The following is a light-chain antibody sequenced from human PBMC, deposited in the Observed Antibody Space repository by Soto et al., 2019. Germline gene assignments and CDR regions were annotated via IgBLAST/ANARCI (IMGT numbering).Light chain of an antibody. CDR1: QSVDNKY. CDR2: GAS. Sequence: VLTQSPGTLSLSPGERATLSCRASQSVDNKYLAWYQQKRGQPPRLLIYGASTRAAGIPDRFSGSGSGTDFTLAISSLEPEDFAVYYCQEYGNPLFGPGTKVEIK. CDR3: QEYGNPL. J-gene: IGKJ3*01. V-gene: IGKV3-20*01.